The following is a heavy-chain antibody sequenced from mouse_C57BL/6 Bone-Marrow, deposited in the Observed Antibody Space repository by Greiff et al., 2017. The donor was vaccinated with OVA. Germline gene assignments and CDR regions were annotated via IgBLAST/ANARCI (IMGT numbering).Heavy chain of an antibody. V-gene: IGHV2-6-1*01. J-gene: IGHJ1*03. CDR3: ARQDSNYSYWYFDV. CDR1: GFSLTSYG. Sequence: VKLMESGPGLVAPSQSLSITCTVSGFSLTSYGVHWVRQPPGKGLEWLVVIWSDGSTTYNSALKSRLSISKDNSKSQVFLKMNSLQTDDTAMYYCARQDSNYSYWYFDVWGTGTTVTVSS. D-gene: IGHD2-5*01. CDR2: IWSDGST.